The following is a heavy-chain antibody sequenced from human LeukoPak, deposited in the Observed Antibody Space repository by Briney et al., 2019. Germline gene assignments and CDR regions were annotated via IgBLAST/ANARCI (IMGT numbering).Heavy chain of an antibody. J-gene: IGHJ5*02. CDR3: ARGRVTEGFDP. Sequence: SETLSLTCAVYGGSFSGYYWSWIRQPPGKGLEWIGEINHSGSTNYNPSLKSRVTISVDTSKNQFSLKLSSVTAADTAVYYCARGRVTEGFDPWGQGTLVTVS. CDR2: INHSGST. D-gene: IGHD5-18*01. V-gene: IGHV4-34*01. CDR1: GGSFSGYY.